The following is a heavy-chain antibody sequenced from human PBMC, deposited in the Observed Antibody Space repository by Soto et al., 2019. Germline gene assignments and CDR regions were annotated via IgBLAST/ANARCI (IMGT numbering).Heavy chain of an antibody. CDR3: TREGGRNWKLLYGMDV. V-gene: IGHV3-73*01. CDR1: GFTLSGSV. Sequence: PGWSLRLSCAASGFTLSGSVIYWVRQPSGKGLEWVGRIRSRSNSYATAYAASVKGRFTISRDDSKNTAYLQMNSLKTEDTAVYYCTREGGRNWKLLYGMDVWGQGTTVTVSS. D-gene: IGHD1-1*01. CDR2: IRSRSNSYAT. J-gene: IGHJ6*02.